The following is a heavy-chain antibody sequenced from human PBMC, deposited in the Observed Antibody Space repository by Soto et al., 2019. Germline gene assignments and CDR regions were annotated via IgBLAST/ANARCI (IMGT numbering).Heavy chain of an antibody. D-gene: IGHD1-26*01. CDR2: ISGSGGST. CDR3: AKDLRVGGSHWFDP. CDR1: VFTFSSYA. V-gene: IGHV3-23*01. J-gene: IGHJ5*02. Sequence: PWWSLRLSCSASVFTFSSYAMSWFRQAPGKGLEWVSAISGSGGSTYYADSVKGRFTISRDSSKNTLYLQMNSLRAEDTAVYYCAKDLRVGGSHWFDPWGQGTLVTVSS.